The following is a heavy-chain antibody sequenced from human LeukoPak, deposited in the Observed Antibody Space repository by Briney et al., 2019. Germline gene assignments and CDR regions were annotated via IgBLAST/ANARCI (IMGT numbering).Heavy chain of an antibody. Sequence: GGSLGLSCGVSGFTFSRYGMHWVRQAPGKGLEWVAVIWYDGTNKYYADSVKGRFTISRDNSKNTLYLQMNSLRVEDTAVYYCASDSPGYDSGSYFAYWGQGTLVTVSS. CDR1: GFTFSRYG. CDR2: IWYDGTNK. V-gene: IGHV3-33*01. J-gene: IGHJ4*02. CDR3: ASDSPGYDSGSYFAY. D-gene: IGHD2-15*01.